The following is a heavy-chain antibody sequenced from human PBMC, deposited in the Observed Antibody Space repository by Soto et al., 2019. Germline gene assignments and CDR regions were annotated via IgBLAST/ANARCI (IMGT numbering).Heavy chain of an antibody. D-gene: IGHD3-9*01. V-gene: IGHV1-69*12. Sequence: QVQLVQSGAEVKKPGSSVKVSCKASGGTFSSYAISWVRQAPGQGLEWMGGIIPILGTANYAQKCQGRVTLTADESTSTAYMELSSLRSEDTAVYYCARDGGEGILTGYDYYYSGMDLWGQGTTVTVSS. CDR2: IIPILGTA. CDR1: GGTFSSYA. CDR3: ARDGGEGILTGYDYYYSGMDL. J-gene: IGHJ6*02.